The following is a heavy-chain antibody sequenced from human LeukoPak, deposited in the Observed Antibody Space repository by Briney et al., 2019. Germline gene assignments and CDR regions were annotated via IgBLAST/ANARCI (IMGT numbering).Heavy chain of an antibody. J-gene: IGHJ4*02. CDR2: IWYDGNNK. CDR1: GFTFSSYA. D-gene: IGHD2-2*01. V-gene: IGHV3-33*08. Sequence: PGGSLRLSCAASGFTFSSYAMSWVRQAPGKGLEWVADIWYDGNNKYYADSVKGRFTISRDNSKNTLYLQMNSLRAEDTAVYYCARDRWSSTSYNDYWGQGTLVTVSS. CDR3: ARDRWSSTSYNDY.